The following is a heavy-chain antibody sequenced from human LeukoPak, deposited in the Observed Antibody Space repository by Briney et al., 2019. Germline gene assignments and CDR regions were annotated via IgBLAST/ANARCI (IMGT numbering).Heavy chain of an antibody. V-gene: IGHV1-2*02. CDR3: ARHSGGTYYVNFDP. J-gene: IGHJ5*02. CDR1: GYTFTGYY. D-gene: IGHD1-26*01. Sequence: ASVKVSCKASGYTFTGYYMHWVRQAPGQGLEWMGWINPNSGGTNYAQKFQGRVTISVDTSKNQFSLKLSSVTAADTAVYYCARHSGGTYYVNFDPWGQGTLVTVSS. CDR2: INPNSGGT.